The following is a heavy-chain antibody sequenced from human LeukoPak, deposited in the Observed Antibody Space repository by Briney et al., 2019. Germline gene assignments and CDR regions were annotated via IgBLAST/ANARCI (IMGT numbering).Heavy chain of an antibody. J-gene: IGHJ5*02. CDR1: GFTFSSYA. D-gene: IGHD3-10*01. V-gene: IGHV3-30*04. CDR2: ISYDGSNK. Sequence: GGSLRLSCAASGFTFSSYAMHWVRQAPGKGLEWVAVISYDGSNKYYADSAKGRFTISRDNSKNTLYLQMNSLRAEDTAVYYCARDHLSSDPHTKYYYGSGSRGWFDPWGQGTLVTVSS. CDR3: ARDHLSSDPHTKYYYGSGSRGWFDP.